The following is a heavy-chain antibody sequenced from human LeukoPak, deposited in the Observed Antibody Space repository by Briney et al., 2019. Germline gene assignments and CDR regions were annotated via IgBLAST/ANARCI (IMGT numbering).Heavy chain of an antibody. V-gene: IGHV3-30*04. Sequence: GGSLRLSCAATGFTFRNYPIHWARQAPGKGLEWVAVISHDGSNTYYADSVKGRFTISRDNAKNSLYLQMNSLRVEDTAVYYCAREGVMAPYYFDYWGQGTLVTVSS. D-gene: IGHD3-16*01. J-gene: IGHJ4*02. CDR1: GFTFRNYP. CDR2: ISHDGSNT. CDR3: AREGVMAPYYFDY.